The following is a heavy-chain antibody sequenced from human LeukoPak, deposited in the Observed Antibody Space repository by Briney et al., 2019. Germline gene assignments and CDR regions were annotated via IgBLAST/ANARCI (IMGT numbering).Heavy chain of an antibody. Sequence: ASVKVSCKASGYTFTDYYIHWVRQAPGQGLEWMGWINPKSGGTNYAQKFQGRVTLTRDTSIGTAYMELSRLTSDDTAVYYCAPSGTYFDYWGQGTLVTVSS. CDR3: APSGTYFDY. V-gene: IGHV1-2*02. J-gene: IGHJ4*02. CDR1: GYTFTDYY. CDR2: INPKSGGT. D-gene: IGHD1-26*01.